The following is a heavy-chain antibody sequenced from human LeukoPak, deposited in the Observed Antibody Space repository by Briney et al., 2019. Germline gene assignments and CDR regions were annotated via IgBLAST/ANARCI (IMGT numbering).Heavy chain of an antibody. Sequence: GGSLRLSCAASGFTFSSYAMHWVRQAPGKGLEWVTVISYDGSNKYYADSVKGRFTISRDNSKNTLYLQMNSLRAEDTAVYYCARDWVSAYYDSSGYSRVLDYWGQGTLVTVSS. CDR3: ARDWVSAYYDSSGYSRVLDY. V-gene: IGHV3-30*04. CDR2: ISYDGSNK. J-gene: IGHJ4*02. CDR1: GFTFSSYA. D-gene: IGHD3-22*01.